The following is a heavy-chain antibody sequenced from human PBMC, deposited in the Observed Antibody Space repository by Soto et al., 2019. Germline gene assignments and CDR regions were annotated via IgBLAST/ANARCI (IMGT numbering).Heavy chain of an antibody. CDR1: GGTFSSYA. D-gene: IGHD1-7*01. CDR2: IIPIFGTA. J-gene: IGHJ6*02. Sequence: QVQLVQSGAEVKKPGSSVKVSCKASGGTFSSYAISWVRQAPGQGLEWMGGIIPIFGTANYAQKFQGRVTITADESTSTAYMELSSLRSEDKAVYYCARGLGLTLKLELRTGNYYYGMDVWGQGTTVTVSS. CDR3: ARGLGLTLKLELRTGNYYYGMDV. V-gene: IGHV1-69*01.